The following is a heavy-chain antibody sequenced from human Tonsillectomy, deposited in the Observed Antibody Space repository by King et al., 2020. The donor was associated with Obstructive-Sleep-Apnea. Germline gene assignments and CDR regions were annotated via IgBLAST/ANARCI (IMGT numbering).Heavy chain of an antibody. J-gene: IGHJ6*02. Sequence: VQLVESGGGVVQPGRSLRLSCAASGFTFSHFAMYWVRQAPGKGLEWVAVISYDGRNKYYADSVKGRFTISRDNSKNTLFLQMNSLRVDDTAVYYCAKDRVVYGYYFYGMDVWGQGTTVTVSS. V-gene: IGHV3-30-3*01. D-gene: IGHD5/OR15-5a*01. CDR2: ISYDGRNK. CDR3: AKDRVVYGYYFYGMDV. CDR1: GFTFSHFA.